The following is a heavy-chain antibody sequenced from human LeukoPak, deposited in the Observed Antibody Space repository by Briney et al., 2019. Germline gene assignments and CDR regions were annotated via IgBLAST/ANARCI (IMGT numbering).Heavy chain of an antibody. J-gene: IGHJ3*02. V-gene: IGHV1-18*01. D-gene: IGHD6-6*01. Sequence: ASVKVSCKASGYTFTSYGFIWVRQAPGQGLEWMGWISGYNGNTNYAQKLQGRVTMTTDTSTSTAYMELRSLRSDDTAVYYCARRGAAHDAFDIWGQGTMVTVSS. CDR2: ISGYNGNT. CDR1: GYTFTSYG. CDR3: ARRGAAHDAFDI.